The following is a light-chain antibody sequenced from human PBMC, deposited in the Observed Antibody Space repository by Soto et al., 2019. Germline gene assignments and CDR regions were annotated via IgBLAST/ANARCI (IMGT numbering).Light chain of an antibody. V-gene: IGKV1-6*01. CDR1: QGISNE. CDR3: LQDYTYPWT. Sequence: IQITQSPSSLSASVGDRVTITCRASQGISNELGWYQQRPGKAPKVLIYGASNLQSGVPSRFSGSASGTDFTLTISSLQPEDFATYYCLQDYTYPWTFGQGTKVDIK. CDR2: GAS. J-gene: IGKJ1*01.